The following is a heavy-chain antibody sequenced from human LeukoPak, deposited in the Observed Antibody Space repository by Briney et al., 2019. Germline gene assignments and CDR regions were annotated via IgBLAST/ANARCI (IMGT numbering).Heavy chain of an antibody. CDR2: INWNGGST. CDR1: GFTFDDYG. D-gene: IGHD6-19*01. V-gene: IGHV3-20*04. J-gene: IGHJ4*02. Sequence: GGSLRLSCAASGFTFDDYGMSWVRQAPGKGLEWVSGINWNGGSTGYADSVKGRFTISRDNAKNSLYLQMNSRRAEDTAVYYCASGWGAVAGTGGYWGQGTLVTVSS. CDR3: ASGWGAVAGTGGY.